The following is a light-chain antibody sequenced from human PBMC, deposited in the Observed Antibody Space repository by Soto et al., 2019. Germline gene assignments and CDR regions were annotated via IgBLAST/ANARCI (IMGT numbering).Light chain of an antibody. Sequence: DLQMTQSPSSLSASVGDRVTITCRASQSISNYLNWYQQKPGKAPKFLIYDASSLQSGVPSRFSGSGSETDFTLTISSLQPEDFATYYCQQSYSIPYTFGQGTKLEIK. CDR3: QQSYSIPYT. CDR2: DAS. V-gene: IGKV1-39*01. J-gene: IGKJ2*01. CDR1: QSISNY.